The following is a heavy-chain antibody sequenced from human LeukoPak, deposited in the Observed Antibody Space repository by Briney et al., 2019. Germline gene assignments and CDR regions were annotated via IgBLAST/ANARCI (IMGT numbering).Heavy chain of an antibody. J-gene: IGHJ4*02. CDR2: FHDSEST. V-gene: IGHV4-59*01. CDR3: ARGDASGRPGIAFDS. Sequence: SETLSLTCNVSGGSISSNYWSWIRQPPGKGLEWIGYFHDSESTNYNPSLKSRVSISVDTSKKQVSLKLSSVTAADTAVYYCARGDASGRPGIAFDSWGQGTLVTVSS. D-gene: IGHD1-26*01. CDR1: GGSISSNY.